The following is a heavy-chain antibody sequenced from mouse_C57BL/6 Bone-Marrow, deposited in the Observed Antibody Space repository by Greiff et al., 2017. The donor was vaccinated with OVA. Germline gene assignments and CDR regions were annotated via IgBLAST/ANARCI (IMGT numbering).Heavy chain of an antibody. J-gene: IGHJ1*03. D-gene: IGHD2-2*01. Sequence: DVHLVESGGGLVQPGGSLSLSCAASGFTFTDYYMSWVRQPPGKALEWLGFIRNKANGYTTEYSASVKGRFTISRDNSQSILYLQMNALRAEDSATYYCARYRGYDWYFDVWGTGTTVTVSS. CDR2: IRNKANGYTT. CDR3: ARYRGYDWYFDV. CDR1: GFTFTDYY. V-gene: IGHV7-3*01.